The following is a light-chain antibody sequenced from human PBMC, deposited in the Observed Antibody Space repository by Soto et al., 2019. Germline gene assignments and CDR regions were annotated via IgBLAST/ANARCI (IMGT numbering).Light chain of an antibody. J-gene: IGKJ1*01. CDR2: KAS. Sequence: DIQMTQSPSTLSASVGDRVTITCRASETIYSWLAWYQQKPGKAPKLLIYKASSLDSGVPSRFSGSGSGTEFTITISSLQPDDFATYYCQQYNSYWTFGQGTKVEIK. CDR3: QQYNSYWT. V-gene: IGKV1-5*03. CDR1: ETIYSW.